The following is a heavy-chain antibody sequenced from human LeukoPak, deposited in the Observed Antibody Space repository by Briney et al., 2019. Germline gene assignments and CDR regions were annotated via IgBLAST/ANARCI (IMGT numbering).Heavy chain of an antibody. CDR3: AREPSTVTTRYYFDY. CDR1: GFTFSSYG. J-gene: IGHJ4*02. CDR2: IWYDGSNK. D-gene: IGHD4-17*01. V-gene: IGHV3-33*01. Sequence: PGGSLRLSCAASGFTFSSYGMHWVRQAPGKGLEWVAVIWYDGSNKYYADSVKGRFTISRDNSKNTLYLQMNSLRAEDTAVYYCAREPSTVTTRYYFDYWGQGTLVTVSS.